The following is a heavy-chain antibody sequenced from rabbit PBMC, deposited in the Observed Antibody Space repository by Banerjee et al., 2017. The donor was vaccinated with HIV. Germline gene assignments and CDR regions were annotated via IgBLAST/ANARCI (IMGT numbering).Heavy chain of an antibody. Sequence: QSLEESGGDLVKPGASLTLTCTASGFSFSSSYYICWVRQAPGKGLEWIACINTSSGNTVYASWAKGRFTISKTSSTTVTLQMTSLTAADTATYFCARGTNSAYDRFDLWGPGTLVTVS. CDR2: INTSSGNT. CDR1: GFSFSSSYY. D-gene: IGHD6-1*01. V-gene: IGHV1S40*01. CDR3: ARGTNSAYDRFDL. J-gene: IGHJ4*01.